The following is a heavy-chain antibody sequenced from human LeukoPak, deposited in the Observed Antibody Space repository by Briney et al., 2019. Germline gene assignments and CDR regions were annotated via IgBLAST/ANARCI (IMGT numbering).Heavy chain of an antibody. CDR3: GRGGYSSSSFYGMDV. CDR2: TGNKANSYTT. J-gene: IGHJ6*02. V-gene: IGHV3-72*01. D-gene: IGHD6-6*01. Sequence: SCKASGYRFTSYGISWVRQAPGKGLEWIGHTGNKANSYTTEYAASVKGRFSISRDDSKNSLFLQMNSLKTEDTAVYYCGRGGYSSSSFYGMDVWGQGTTVTVSS. CDR1: GYRFTSYG.